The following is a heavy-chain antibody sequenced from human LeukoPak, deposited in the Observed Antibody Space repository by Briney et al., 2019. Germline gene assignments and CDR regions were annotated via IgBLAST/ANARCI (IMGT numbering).Heavy chain of an antibody. J-gene: IGHJ3*02. CDR2: INPSGGST. CDR1: GYTFTSYY. D-gene: IGHD3-10*01. Sequence: APVKVSCKASGYTFTSYYMHWVRQAPGQGLEWMGIINPSGGSTSYAQKFQGRVTMTRDTSTSTVYMELSSLRSEDTAVYYCARVRRGVPDAFDIWGQGTMVTVSS. V-gene: IGHV1-46*01. CDR3: ARVRRGVPDAFDI.